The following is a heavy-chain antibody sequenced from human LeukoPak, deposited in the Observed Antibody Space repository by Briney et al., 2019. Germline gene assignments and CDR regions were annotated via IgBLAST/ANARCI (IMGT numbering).Heavy chain of an antibody. CDR2: FHRGRI. CDR3: ARAPSSYESGTSYPNLGWLDP. Sequence: SETLSLTCKVSGYPIGLDYYWVWIRQAPGRGLQWIGGFHRGRIQYNSALKSRVTISIDSSKNQFSLRMWPVTAADTAFYFCARAPSSYESGTSYPNLGWLDPWGQGALVTVSS. V-gene: IGHV4-38-2*02. J-gene: IGHJ5*02. CDR1: GYPIGLDYY. D-gene: IGHD1-26*01.